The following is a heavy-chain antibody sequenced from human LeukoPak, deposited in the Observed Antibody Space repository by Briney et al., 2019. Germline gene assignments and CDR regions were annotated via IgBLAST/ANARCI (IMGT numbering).Heavy chain of an antibody. CDR1: GFTFSTYS. J-gene: IGHJ4*02. D-gene: IGHD5-18*01. CDR3: ARGGSGYSYGKIDS. CDR2: ISSNSRYI. Sequence: GGSLRLSCAASGFTFSTYSMNWVRQVPGKGLEWVSSISSNSRYIYYADSMRGRFTISRDNAKNSLYLRVNSLKPEDTAVYYCARGGSGYSYGKIDSWGQGILVTVSS. V-gene: IGHV3-21*06.